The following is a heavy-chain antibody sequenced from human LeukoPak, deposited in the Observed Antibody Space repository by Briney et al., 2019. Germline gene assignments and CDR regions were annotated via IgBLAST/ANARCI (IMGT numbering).Heavy chain of an antibody. Sequence: KPSETLSLTCAVYGGSFSGYYWSWIRQPPGKGLEWIGEINHSGSTNYNPSLKSRVTISVDTSKNQFSLKLSSVTAADTAVYYCARALGYCSSTSCYPGTRFDYWGQGTLATVSS. CDR2: INHSGST. CDR1: GGSFSGYY. CDR3: ARALGYCSSTSCYPGTRFDY. J-gene: IGHJ4*02. D-gene: IGHD2-2*01. V-gene: IGHV4-34*01.